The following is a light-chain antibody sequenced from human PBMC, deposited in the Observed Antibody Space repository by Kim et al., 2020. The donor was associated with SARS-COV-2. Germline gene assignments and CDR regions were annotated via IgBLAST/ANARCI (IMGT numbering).Light chain of an antibody. CDR2: ATS. J-gene: IGKJ1*01. Sequence: DIQMTQSPSSLSASVGDRVTITCRASQSVNNFLNWYQQKPGQAPKLLIYATSTLQSGVPSRFSASGSGTDFSLTITSLQPGDFATYYCQQNYNTWTFGQGTKVDIK. CDR1: QSVNNF. V-gene: IGKV1-39*01. CDR3: QQNYNTWT.